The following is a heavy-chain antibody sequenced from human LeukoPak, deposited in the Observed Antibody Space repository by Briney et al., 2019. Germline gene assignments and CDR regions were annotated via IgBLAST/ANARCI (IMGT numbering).Heavy chain of an antibody. D-gene: IGHD2-2*01. Sequence: ASVTVSCTASGGTFSSYAISWVRQAPGQGLEWMGGIIPIFGTANYAQKFQGRVTITADESTSTAYMELSSLRSEDTAVYYCAREKSYCSSTSCSLYYFDYWGQGTLVTVSS. CDR3: AREKSYCSSTSCSLYYFDY. J-gene: IGHJ4*02. V-gene: IGHV1-69*13. CDR1: GGTFSSYA. CDR2: IIPIFGTA.